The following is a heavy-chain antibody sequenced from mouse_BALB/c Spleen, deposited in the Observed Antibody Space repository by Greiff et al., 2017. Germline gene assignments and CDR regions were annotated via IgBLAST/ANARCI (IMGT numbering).Heavy chain of an antibody. J-gene: IGHJ1*01. V-gene: IGHV1-9*01. CDR3: ARCMITNYWYFDV. CDR1: GYTFSSYW. CDR2: ILPGSGST. Sequence: QVQLQQSGAELMKPGASVKISCKATGYTFSSYWIEWVKQRPGHGLEWIGEILPGSGSTNYNEKFKGKATFTADTSSNTAYMQLSSLTSEDSAVYYCARCMITNYWYFDVWGAGTTVTVSS. D-gene: IGHD2-4*01.